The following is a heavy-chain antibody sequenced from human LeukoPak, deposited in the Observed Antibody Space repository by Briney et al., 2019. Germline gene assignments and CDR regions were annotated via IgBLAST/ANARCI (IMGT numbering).Heavy chain of an antibody. CDR2: ISSSSSTI. D-gene: IGHD1-1*01. Sequence: GGSLRLSCAASGFTVSSNYMSWVRQAPGKGLEWVSYISSSSSTIYYADSVKGRFTISRDNAKNSLYLQMNSLRDEDTAVYYCGRWNWNDHHFDYWGQGTLVTVSS. CDR1: GFTVSSNY. CDR3: GRWNWNDHHFDY. V-gene: IGHV3-48*02. J-gene: IGHJ4*02.